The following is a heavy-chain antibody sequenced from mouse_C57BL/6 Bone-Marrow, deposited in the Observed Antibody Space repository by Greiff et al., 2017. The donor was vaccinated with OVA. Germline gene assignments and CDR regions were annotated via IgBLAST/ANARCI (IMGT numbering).Heavy chain of an antibody. D-gene: IGHD2-4*01. CDR2: IHPNSGST. J-gene: IGHJ3*01. CDR1: GYTFTSYW. CDR3: AIYDYDRGLAY. Sequence: VQLQQPGAELVKPGASVKLSCKASGYTFTSYWMHWVKQRPGQGLEWIGMIHPNSGSTNYNEKFKSKATLTVDKSSSTAYMQLSSLTSEDSAVYYCAIYDYDRGLAYWGQGTLVTVSA. V-gene: IGHV1-64*01.